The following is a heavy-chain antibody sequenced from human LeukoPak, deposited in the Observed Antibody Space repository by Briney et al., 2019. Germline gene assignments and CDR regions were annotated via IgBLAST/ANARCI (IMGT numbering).Heavy chain of an antibody. V-gene: IGHV4-4*07. Sequence: SETLSLTCSVSGASINNYYWSCLRQPAGKGLEWIGRIHTSASTEYNPSLKSRVTISVDTSKNQFSLKLSSVTDADTAVYHCVRGRVWDAFDVWGQGTMVTVSS. D-gene: IGHD6-6*01. CDR1: GASINNYY. J-gene: IGHJ3*01. CDR3: VRGRVWDAFDV. CDR2: IHTSAST.